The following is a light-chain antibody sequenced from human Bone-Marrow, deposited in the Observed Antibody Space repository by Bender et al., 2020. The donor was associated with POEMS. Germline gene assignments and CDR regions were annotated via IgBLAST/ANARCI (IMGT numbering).Light chain of an antibody. CDR2: SSH. CDR3: AVWDDSLNGWV. J-gene: IGLJ3*02. Sequence: QSVLTQPPSASGTPGQRVTISCSGGSSNIGAHAVNWYQHLPGTAPNLLIYSSHRRPSEVPDRFAGSRSETSASLAISGLQSEGEADYCCAVWDDSLNGWVVGGGTKLTVL. V-gene: IGLV1-44*01. CDR1: SSNIGAHA.